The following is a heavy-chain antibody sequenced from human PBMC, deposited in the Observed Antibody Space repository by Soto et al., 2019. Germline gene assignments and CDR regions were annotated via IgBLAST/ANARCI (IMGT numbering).Heavy chain of an antibody. CDR2: IYSGGIT. Sequence: EVQLVETGGGLIQPGGSLRLACAASGFTVSSNYMTWVRQAPGKGLEWVSVIYSGGITDYADSVKGRFTISRDNSKNTLYLQMNSLRAEATAVYYCARGRRGAVAGTGARDVWRQGTTVTVSS. CDR1: GFTVSSNY. CDR3: ARGRRGAVAGTGARDV. D-gene: IGHD6-19*01. V-gene: IGHV3-53*02. J-gene: IGHJ6*02.